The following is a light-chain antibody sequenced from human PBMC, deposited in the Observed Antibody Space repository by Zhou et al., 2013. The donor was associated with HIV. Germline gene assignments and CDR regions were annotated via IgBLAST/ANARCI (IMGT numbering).Light chain of an antibody. CDR2: RAS. Sequence: DIQMTQSPSTLSASVGDRVTITCRASQTISSWLAWYQQKPGKVPQLLIHRASSLEAGVPSRFSGSGSGTEFTLTINGLQPEDFATYYCLQHKTSSLTFGRGTRVDVK. V-gene: IGKV1-5*03. CDR3: LQHKTSSLT. J-gene: IGKJ1*01. CDR1: QTISSW.